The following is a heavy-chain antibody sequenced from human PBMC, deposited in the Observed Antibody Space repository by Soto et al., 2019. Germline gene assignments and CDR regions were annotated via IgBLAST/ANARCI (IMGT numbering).Heavy chain of an antibody. Sequence: QVQLVESGGGVVQPGRSLRLSCAASGFTFSNYGMHWVRQAPGKGLEWVAVISYDGSKRYSPDSVKGRFTISRDNSKNTLYLQINSLRAEDSAVYYCAKGLGVALELPDYWGQGTLVTVSS. D-gene: IGHD1-26*01. CDR3: AKGLGVALELPDY. CDR2: ISYDGSKR. J-gene: IGHJ4*02. CDR1: GFTFSNYG. V-gene: IGHV3-30*18.